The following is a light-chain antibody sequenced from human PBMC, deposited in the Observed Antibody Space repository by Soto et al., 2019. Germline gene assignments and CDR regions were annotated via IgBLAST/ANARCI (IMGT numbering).Light chain of an antibody. J-gene: IGLJ1*01. CDR3: ATWDDSLSNYV. Sequence: QSVLTQPPSASGTPGQRVTISCSGSSSNMGSNYVYWYQHLTGTAPKLLIYRNNQRPSGVPDRFSGSKSGTSASLAISGLRSEDEADYYCATWDDSLSNYVFGTGTKATVL. CDR2: RNN. V-gene: IGLV1-47*01. CDR1: SSNMGSNY.